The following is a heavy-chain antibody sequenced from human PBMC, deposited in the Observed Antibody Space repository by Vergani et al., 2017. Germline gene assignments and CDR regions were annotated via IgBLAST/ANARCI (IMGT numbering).Heavy chain of an antibody. CDR2: IFYTGTS. D-gene: IGHD2-8*01. V-gene: IGHV4-39*01. J-gene: IGHJ6*03. Sequence: QLQLQESGPGLLKPSETLSLTCSVSGPSISGSSDYWGWIRQPPGKGLEWIGSIFYTGTSYYNPSLESRATNSVDTSKNQFSLKLKSVTAADTAVYYCARSGYCAHGVCYMTYYYYMDVWGKGTAVTVSS. CDR1: GPSISGSSDY. CDR3: ARSGYCAHGVCYMTYYYYMDV.